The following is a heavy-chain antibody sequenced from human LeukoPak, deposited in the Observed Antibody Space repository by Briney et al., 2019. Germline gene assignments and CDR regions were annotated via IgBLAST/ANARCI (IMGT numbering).Heavy chain of an antibody. CDR2: INPNSGGT. D-gene: IGHD7-27*01. CDR3: ARCLGYYYYYYGMDV. V-gene: IGHV1-2*02. CDR1: GYTFTGYY. Sequence: ASVKVSCAASGYTFTGYYMHWVRQAPGQGLEWIACINPNSGGTNYAQKFQGRVTMTRDTSISTAYMELSRLRSDDTAVYYCARCLGYYYYYYGMDVWGQGTTVTVSS. J-gene: IGHJ6*02.